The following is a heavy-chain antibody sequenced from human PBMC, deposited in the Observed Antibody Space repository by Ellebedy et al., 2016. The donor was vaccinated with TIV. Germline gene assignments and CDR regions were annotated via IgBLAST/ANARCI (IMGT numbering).Heavy chain of an antibody. CDR3: ARLRQSRDRSHWYFDL. CDR1: GGSFSSYY. J-gene: IGHJ2*01. V-gene: IGHV4-4*07. Sequence: SETLSLTXTVSGVSGGSFSSYYWSWIRQAAGKGLEWIGRSFMGGSTTYNPSLKNRVTMSADASTTQLSLSLSSVTAADTAVYFCARLRQSRDRSHWYFDLWGRGTLVTVSS. CDR2: SFMGGST. D-gene: IGHD1-14*01.